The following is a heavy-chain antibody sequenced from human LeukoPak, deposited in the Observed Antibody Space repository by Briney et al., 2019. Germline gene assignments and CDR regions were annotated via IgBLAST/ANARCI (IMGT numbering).Heavy chain of an antibody. D-gene: IGHD2-2*02. CDR2: ISSDGSNK. Sequence: PGKSLRLSCAASGFTFSSSAIHWVRQAPGKGLEWVAVISSDGSNKNYADYVKGRFTISRDNSKNTLYLQMNSLRAEDTAVYYCARGSLGYCDSTSCFTQFDYWGQGTLVTVSS. V-gene: IGHV3-30*04. J-gene: IGHJ4*02. CDR3: ARGSLGYCDSTSCFTQFDY. CDR1: GFTFSSSA.